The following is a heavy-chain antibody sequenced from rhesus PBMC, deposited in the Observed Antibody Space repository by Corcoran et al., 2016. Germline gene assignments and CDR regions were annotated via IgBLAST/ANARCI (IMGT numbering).Heavy chain of an antibody. V-gene: IGHV4-80*01. CDR3: ARDDTVADD. D-gene: IGHD4-23*01. CDR1: GASDSNKF. J-gene: IGHJ4*01. CDR2: IQKSGGA. Sequence: VQLQESGPGLVKPSETLSLTCAVSGASDSNKFWSWIRQSPGRGLEWLGEIQKSGGANSTPLFQGRMSISIDVPKTEISLRLRSVTVADTAVYYCARDDTVADDWGQGLMVTVSS.